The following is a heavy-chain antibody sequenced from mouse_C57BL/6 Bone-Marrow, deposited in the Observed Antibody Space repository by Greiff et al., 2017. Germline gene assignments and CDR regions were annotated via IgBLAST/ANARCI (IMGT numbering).Heavy chain of an antibody. CDR2: IRNRANGYTT. V-gene: IGHV7-3*01. CDR3: ASLNYDYVGYYAMDY. D-gene: IGHD2-4*01. J-gene: IGHJ4*01. CDR1: GFTFTDYY. Sequence: EVQLVESGGGLVQPGGSLSLSCAASGFTFTDYYMSWVRQPPGKALEWLGVIRNRANGYTTEYSVSVKGRFTIARDNSQSILYLQMHALRAEDRATYYCASLNYDYVGYYAMDYWGQGTSVTVSS.